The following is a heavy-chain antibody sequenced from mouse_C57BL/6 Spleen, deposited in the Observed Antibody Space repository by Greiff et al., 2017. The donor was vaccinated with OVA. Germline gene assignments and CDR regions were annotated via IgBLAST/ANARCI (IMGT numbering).Heavy chain of an antibody. D-gene: IGHD1-1*01. CDR2: ISYDGSN. CDR3: AREDYGSRYFDV. J-gene: IGHJ1*03. CDR1: GYSITSGYY. Sequence: ESGPGLVKPSQSLSLTCSVTGYSITSGYYWNWIRQFPGNKLEWMGYISYDGSNNYNPSLKNRISITRDTSKNQFFLKLNSVTTEDTATYYCAREDYGSRYFDVWGTGTTVTVSS. V-gene: IGHV3-6*01.